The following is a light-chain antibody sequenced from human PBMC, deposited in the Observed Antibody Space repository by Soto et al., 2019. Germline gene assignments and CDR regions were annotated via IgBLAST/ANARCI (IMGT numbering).Light chain of an antibody. Sequence: ALTQPPSASGSPGQSVTISCTGTSSDVGGYNFVSWYQQHPGKAPKLMIYEVSKRPSGIPDRFSGSKSGNTASLTVSGLQAEDEADYYCSSYAGNRHFYVFGTGTKV. J-gene: IGLJ1*01. CDR3: SSYAGNRHFYV. CDR1: SSDVGGYNF. CDR2: EVS. V-gene: IGLV2-8*01.